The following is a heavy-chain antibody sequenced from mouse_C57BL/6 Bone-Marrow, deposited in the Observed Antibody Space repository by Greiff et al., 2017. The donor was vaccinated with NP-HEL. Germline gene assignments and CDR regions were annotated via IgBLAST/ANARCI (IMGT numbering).Heavy chain of an antibody. J-gene: IGHJ2*01. CDR1: GFNIKDDY. V-gene: IGHV14-4*01. Sequence: EVKVVESGAELVRPGASVKLSCTASGFNIKDDYMHWVKQRPEQGLEWIGWIDPENGDTEYASKFQGKATITADTSSNTAYLQLSSLTSEDTAVYYCTTGGLLPFDYWGQGTTLTVSS. D-gene: IGHD2-3*01. CDR3: TTGGLLPFDY. CDR2: IDPENGDT.